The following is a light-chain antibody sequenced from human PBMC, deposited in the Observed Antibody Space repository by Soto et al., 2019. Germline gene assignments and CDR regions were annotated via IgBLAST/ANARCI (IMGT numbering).Light chain of an antibody. J-gene: IGLJ2*01. V-gene: IGLV1-44*01. Sequence: QSVLTQPPSASGAPGQGISISCSGSSSNIGGNSVSWYRQVPGTAPKLLIFSNHQRPSGVPARFSGSKSGTSASLAISGLQSEDEADYYCSTWDDSRRGLVFGGGTKLTVL. CDR3: STWDDSRRGLV. CDR1: SSNIGGNS. CDR2: SNH.